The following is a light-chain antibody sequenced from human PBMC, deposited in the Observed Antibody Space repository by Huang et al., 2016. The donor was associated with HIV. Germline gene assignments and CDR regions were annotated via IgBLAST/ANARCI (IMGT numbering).Light chain of an antibody. Sequence: EIVLTQSPGTLSLSPGERATLSCRASHSVSSIYLAWFQQKPGQAPRLLIDGASSRATGIPDRFSGSGSGTDFTLTISRLEPEDFAVYYCQQYGDSPPYTFGQGTKLEIK. CDR1: HSVSSIY. CDR2: GAS. J-gene: IGKJ2*01. CDR3: QQYGDSPPYT. V-gene: IGKV3-20*01.